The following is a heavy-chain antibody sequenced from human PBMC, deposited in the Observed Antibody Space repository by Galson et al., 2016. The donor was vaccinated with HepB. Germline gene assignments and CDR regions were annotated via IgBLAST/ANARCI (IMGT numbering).Heavy chain of an antibody. Sequence: SVKVSCKAPGDTFRSYVISWVRQAPGQGLEWMGGIIPFLGTANYAQKFQGRVTLTADDSTSTAYMELSSMRSEDTAVYYCTRAYYDSGGYFSYDYWGRGTLVIVSS. CDR3: TRAYYDSGGYFSYDY. CDR2: IIPFLGTA. V-gene: IGHV1-69*13. J-gene: IGHJ2*01. CDR1: GDTFRSYV. D-gene: IGHD3-22*01.